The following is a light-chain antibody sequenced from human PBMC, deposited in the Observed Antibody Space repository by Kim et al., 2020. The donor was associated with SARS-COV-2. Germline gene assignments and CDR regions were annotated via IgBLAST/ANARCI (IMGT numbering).Light chain of an antibody. J-gene: IGKJ2*01. Sequence: DIQMTQSPSSLSASVGDRVSITCRASQNIRTYLNWYQHKAGKAPELLIYKTSTLQSGVPSRFSGSGSGTDFTLTISSLQPEDFATYYCQQNYDAPHTFGQETELE. CDR1: QNIRTY. CDR3: QQNYDAPHT. CDR2: KTS. V-gene: IGKV1-39*01.